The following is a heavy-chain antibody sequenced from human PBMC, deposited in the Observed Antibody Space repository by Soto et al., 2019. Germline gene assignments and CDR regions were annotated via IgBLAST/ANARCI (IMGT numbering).Heavy chain of an antibody. J-gene: IGHJ3*02. CDR1: GVSISPYY. Sequence: SETLSLTCTVSGVSISPYYWSWILHPPGKALEWIGYIFYSGSTNYNPSLESRVTISVDMSKNQFSLKLGSVTAADTAVYYCARITVSGPNAFDIWGQGTMVIVSS. CDR2: IFYSGST. V-gene: IGHV4-59*01. CDR3: ARITVSGPNAFDI. D-gene: IGHD3-10*01.